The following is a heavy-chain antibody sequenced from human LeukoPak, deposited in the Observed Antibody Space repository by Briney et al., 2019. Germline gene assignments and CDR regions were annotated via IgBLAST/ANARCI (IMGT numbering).Heavy chain of an antibody. V-gene: IGHV4-34*01. CDR3: ARGPIRGRVQDY. CDR2: INHSGST. CDR1: GGSFSGYY. J-gene: IGHJ4*02. Sequence: SETLSLTCAVYGGSFSGYYWSWIRQPPGKGLEWIGEINHSGSTNYNPSLKSRVTISVDTSKNQFSLKLSSVTAADTAVYYCARGPIRGRVQDYWGQGTLVTVSS. D-gene: IGHD3-9*01.